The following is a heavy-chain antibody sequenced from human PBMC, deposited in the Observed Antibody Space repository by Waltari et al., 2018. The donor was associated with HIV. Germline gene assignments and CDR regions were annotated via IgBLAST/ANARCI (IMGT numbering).Heavy chain of an antibody. Sequence: QVQLQESGPGLVKPSQTLSLTCTVSGGSISSGSYYWSWIRQPAGKGLELIGRIYTSGSTNYTPSLKSGVTISVATSKNQFSLKLRSVTAADTAVYYCARAYYDFWSGTGSSGNWFDPWGQGTLVTVSS. CDR1: GGSISSGSYY. J-gene: IGHJ5*02. CDR2: IYTSGST. CDR3: ARAYYDFWSGTGSSGNWFDP. D-gene: IGHD3-3*01. V-gene: IGHV4-61*02.